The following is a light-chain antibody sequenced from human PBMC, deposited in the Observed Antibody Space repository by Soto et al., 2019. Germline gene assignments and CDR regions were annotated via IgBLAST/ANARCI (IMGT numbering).Light chain of an antibody. Sequence: QSVLTQPPSASGTPGPRVTISCSGGSSNIGTYTVKWLQQLPGTAHKLLIYSNNQRPSGVPELFSGSKSGTSASLAITGLQSEDEADYYCASWDDGVSGHVFGTGTKLTVL. CDR3: ASWDDGVSGHV. CDR2: SNN. J-gene: IGLJ1*01. V-gene: IGLV1-44*01. CDR1: SSNIGTYT.